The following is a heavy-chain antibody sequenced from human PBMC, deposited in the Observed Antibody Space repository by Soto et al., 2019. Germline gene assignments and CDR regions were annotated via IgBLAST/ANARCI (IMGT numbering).Heavy chain of an antibody. Sequence: QVQLVESGGGVVQPGRSLRLSCAASGFTFSTHAMHWVRQAPGKGLECVAIVSFDGSNKYYADSVNGRLTISRDNSKNTLYLQMSGLTPEDTAFYYCARDQTGITTAGGGRIDHWGQGTLVTVSS. CDR3: ARDQTGITTAGGGRIDH. CDR1: GFTFSTHA. V-gene: IGHV3-30-3*01. CDR2: VSFDGSNK. J-gene: IGHJ4*02. D-gene: IGHD6-13*01.